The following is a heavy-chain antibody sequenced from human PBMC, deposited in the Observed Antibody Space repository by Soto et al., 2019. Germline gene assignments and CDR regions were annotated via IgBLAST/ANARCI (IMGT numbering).Heavy chain of an antibody. CDR3: ARPNPVTTFVFDV. Sequence: GGSLRLSCVGSGFTFDDYGMHWVRQAPGKGLEWVSGINWNSRSIGYADSVKGRFTISRDNAKKSLYLQMNSLRAEDTALYYCARPNPVTTFVFDVWGQGTMVTVSS. J-gene: IGHJ3*01. V-gene: IGHV3-9*01. D-gene: IGHD4-17*01. CDR1: GFTFDDYG. CDR2: INWNSRSI.